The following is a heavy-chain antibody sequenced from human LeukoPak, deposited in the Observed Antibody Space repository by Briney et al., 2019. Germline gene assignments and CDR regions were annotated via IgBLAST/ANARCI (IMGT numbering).Heavy chain of an antibody. D-gene: IGHD3-10*01. CDR2: IGAGGTFT. J-gene: IGHJ4*02. CDR1: GFTFSSYA. V-gene: IGHV3-23*01. Sequence: GGSLRLSCTASGFTFSSYAMNWVRQAPGKGLEWVSGIGAGGTFTYYADSVKGRFTISRDNSRNTLYLQMNSLRAEDTAVYYCAKSGSGGSGSYYFDYWGQGTLVTVSS. CDR3: AKSGSGGSGSYYFDY.